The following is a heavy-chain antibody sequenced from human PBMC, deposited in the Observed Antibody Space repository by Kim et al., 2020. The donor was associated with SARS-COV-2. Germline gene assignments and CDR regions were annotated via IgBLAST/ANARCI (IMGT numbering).Heavy chain of an antibody. CDR3: ASLSTGYVWGKFDS. D-gene: IGHD3-16*01. CDR2: VNSDGSST. V-gene: IGHV3-74*01. CDR1: GFTFSSYW. J-gene: IGHJ4*02. Sequence: GGSLRLSCVASGFTFSSYWMHWVRQAPGKGLVWVSRVNSDGSSTSYADSVKGRFTISRDNARNTPFLQMNSPGAEDTGVYYCASLSTGYVWGKFDSWGQGTRVTVSS.